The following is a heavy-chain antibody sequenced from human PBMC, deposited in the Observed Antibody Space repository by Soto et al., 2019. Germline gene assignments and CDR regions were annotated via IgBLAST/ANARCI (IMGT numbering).Heavy chain of an antibody. CDR2: ISGSGGST. V-gene: IGHV3-23*01. J-gene: IGHJ6*02. CDR1: GFTFSSYA. D-gene: IGHD5-18*01. Sequence: GSLRLSCAASGFTFSSYAMSWVRQAPGKGLEWVSAISGSGGSTYYADSVKGRFTISRDNSKNTLYLQMNSLRAEDTAVYWAMVFGGYYYYGMDVWGQGTTVTVSS. CDR3: MVFGGYYYYGMDV.